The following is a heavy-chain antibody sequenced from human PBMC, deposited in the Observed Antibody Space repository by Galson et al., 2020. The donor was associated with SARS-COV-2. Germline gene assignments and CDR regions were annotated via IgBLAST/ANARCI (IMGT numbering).Heavy chain of an antibody. CDR2: IYYSGST. CDR1: GGSISSSSYY. V-gene: IGHV4-39*07. J-gene: IGHJ4*02. Sequence: SETLSLTCTVSGGSISSSSYYWGWIRQPPGKGLEWIGSIYYSGSTYYNPSLKSRVTISVDTSKNQFSLKLSSVTAADTAMYYCAKDGQQLPTGGGLDYWGQGTLVTVSS. D-gene: IGHD6-13*01. CDR3: AKDGQQLPTGGGLDY.